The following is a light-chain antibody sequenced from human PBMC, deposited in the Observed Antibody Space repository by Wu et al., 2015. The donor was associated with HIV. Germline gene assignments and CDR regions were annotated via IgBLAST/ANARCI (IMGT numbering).Light chain of an antibody. CDR3: QQYGSSPRT. CDR2: GTS. CDR1: QSVSSVY. V-gene: IGKV3-20*01. J-gene: IGKJ1*01. Sequence: IVLTQSPATLSLSPGERAILSCTASQSVSSVYLAWYQQKPGQAPRLLVYGTSRRATGIPDRFSGSGSGTDFTLTISRLESEDFGLYYCQQYGSSPRTFGQGTKVGNQ.